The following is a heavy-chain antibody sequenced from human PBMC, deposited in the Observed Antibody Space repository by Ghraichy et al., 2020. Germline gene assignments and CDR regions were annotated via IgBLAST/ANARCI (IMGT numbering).Heavy chain of an antibody. Sequence: GGSLRLSCVASGFIFSGYWMSWVRQAPGMGLEWVANIKKDGSEKYYVDSVKGRFTISRDNAKNSLFLQMNSLRAEDTAVYYCARDLGGGWYFDYWGQGALVTVSS. CDR3: ARDLGGGWYFDY. CDR1: GFIFSGYW. J-gene: IGHJ4*02. D-gene: IGHD6-19*01. V-gene: IGHV3-7*01. CDR2: IKKDGSEK.